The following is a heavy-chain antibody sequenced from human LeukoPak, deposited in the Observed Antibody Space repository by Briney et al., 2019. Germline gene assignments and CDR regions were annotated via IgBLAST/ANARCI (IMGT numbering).Heavy chain of an antibody. CDR2: ISGSGGST. D-gene: IGHD2-15*01. V-gene: IGHV3-23*01. J-gene: IGHJ4*02. CDR1: GFTFSSYA. Sequence: GGSLRLSCAASGFTFSSYAMSWVRQAPGKGLEWVSAISGSGGSTYYADSVKGRFTISRDNSKNTLYLHMNSLRAEDTAVYYCAKLGYCSGGSCYALYDYWGQGTLVTVSS. CDR3: AKLGYCSGGSCYALYDY.